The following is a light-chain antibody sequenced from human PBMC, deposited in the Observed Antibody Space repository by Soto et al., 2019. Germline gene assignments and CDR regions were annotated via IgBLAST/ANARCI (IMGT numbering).Light chain of an antibody. Sequence: EIVLTQSAGALSLSPGERATLSCRASQSVSNNYLAWYQQKPGQAPRLLIYGASNRATGIPDRFSGSGSGTDFTLTISRLEPEDFAVYYCQQYGSPGTFGQGTKVDIK. V-gene: IGKV3-20*01. CDR3: QQYGSPGT. CDR1: QSVSNNY. CDR2: GAS. J-gene: IGKJ1*01.